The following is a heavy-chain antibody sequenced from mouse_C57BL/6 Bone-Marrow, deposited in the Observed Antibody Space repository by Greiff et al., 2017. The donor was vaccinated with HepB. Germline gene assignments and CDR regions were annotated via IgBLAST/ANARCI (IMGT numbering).Heavy chain of an antibody. CDR3: ARRTTLVAHWYFDV. Sequence: QVQLQQSGPELVKPGASVKISCKASGYAFSSSWMNWVKQRPGKGLEWIGRIYPGDGDTNYNGKFKGKATLTADKSSSTAYMQLSSLTSEDSAVYFCARRTTLVAHWYFDVWGTGTTVTVSS. D-gene: IGHD1-1*01. J-gene: IGHJ1*03. CDR1: GYAFSSSW. V-gene: IGHV1-82*01. CDR2: IYPGDGDT.